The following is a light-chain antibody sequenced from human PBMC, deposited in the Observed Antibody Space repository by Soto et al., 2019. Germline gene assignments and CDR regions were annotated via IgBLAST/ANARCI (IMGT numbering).Light chain of an antibody. Sequence: EIVMTQSPATLSVSPGEGATLSCRASETVAGSYLAWYQQKPGQAPRLLIHGASTRATGIADRFSGSGSGTDFTLTISRLEPEDFEVYYCQLYGNSPKTFGQGTKVDIK. CDR1: ETVAGSY. CDR2: GAS. V-gene: IGKV3-20*01. J-gene: IGKJ1*01. CDR3: QLYGNSPKT.